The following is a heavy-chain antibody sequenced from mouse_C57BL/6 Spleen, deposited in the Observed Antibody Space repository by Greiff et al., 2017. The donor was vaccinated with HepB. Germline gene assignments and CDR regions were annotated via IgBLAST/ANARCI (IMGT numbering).Heavy chain of an antibody. CDR3: ARYINRYFDV. J-gene: IGHJ1*03. Sequence: EVKLMESGGGLVQPGGSLSLSCAASGFTFTDYYMSWVRQPPGKALEWLGFIRNEANGYTTEYSASVKGRFTISRDNSQSILYLQMNALRAEDSATYYCARYINRYFDVWGTGTTVTVSS. CDR2: IRNEANGYTT. V-gene: IGHV7-3*01. CDR1: GFTFTDYY.